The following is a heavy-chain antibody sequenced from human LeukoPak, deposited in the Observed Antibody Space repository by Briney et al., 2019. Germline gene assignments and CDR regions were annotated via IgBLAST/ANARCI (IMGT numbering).Heavy chain of an antibody. CDR3: AKDLVGRGSYSDRGMDV. D-gene: IGHD3-10*01. J-gene: IGHJ6*04. CDR1: GFTFSSYG. V-gene: IGHV3-30*18. Sequence: GRSLRLSCAASGFTFSSYGMHWVRQAPGKGLEWVAVISYDGSNKYYADSVKGRFTISRGNSKNTLYLQMNGLRAEDTAVYYCAKDLVGRGSYSDRGMDVWGKGTTVTVSS. CDR2: ISYDGSNK.